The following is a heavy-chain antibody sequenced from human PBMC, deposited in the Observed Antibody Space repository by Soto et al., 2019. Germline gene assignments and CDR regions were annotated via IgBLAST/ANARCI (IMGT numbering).Heavy chain of an antibody. CDR1: VFTFSTYS. Sequence: PGGSLRLSCACSVFTFSTYSINWVRQSPGNGLEWVSSISIRSDTSYADSVKGRFTISRDNAMNSVALQMNSLRAEDTAVYYCAREETVCPLAYGLAVWAKGPRSPSP. CDR2: ISIRSDT. J-gene: IGHJ6*02. V-gene: IGHV3-21*01. D-gene: IGHD2-21*02. CDR3: AREETVCPLAYGLAV.